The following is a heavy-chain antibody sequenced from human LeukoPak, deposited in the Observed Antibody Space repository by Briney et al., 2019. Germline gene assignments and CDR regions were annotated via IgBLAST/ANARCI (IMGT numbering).Heavy chain of an antibody. CDR1: GGSISSYY. Sequence: SETLSLTCTVSGGSISSYYWSWIRQPPGKGLEWIGYIYYSGSTNYNPSLKSRVTISVDTSKNQFSLKLSSVTAADTAVYYCARAPPAVVTPVDAFDIWGQGTMVTVSS. J-gene: IGHJ3*02. D-gene: IGHD4-23*01. CDR3: ARAPPAVVTPVDAFDI. V-gene: IGHV4-59*08. CDR2: IYYSGST.